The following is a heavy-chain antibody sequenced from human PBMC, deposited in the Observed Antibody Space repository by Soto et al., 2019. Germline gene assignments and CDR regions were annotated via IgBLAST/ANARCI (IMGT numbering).Heavy chain of an antibody. V-gene: IGHV3-23*01. CDR3: AKDLNYGYNTGPPFDS. J-gene: IGHJ4*02. CDR1: GFTFSSFA. CDR2: IGSRGDST. D-gene: IGHD6-19*01. Sequence: PGGSLRLSCAASGFTFSSFAMSWVRQAPGKGLEWVSAIGSRGDSTYYADSVKGRFTISRDNSKNTLYLQMNSLRAEDTAVYYCAKDLNYGYNTGPPFDSRSQRTLVTVSS.